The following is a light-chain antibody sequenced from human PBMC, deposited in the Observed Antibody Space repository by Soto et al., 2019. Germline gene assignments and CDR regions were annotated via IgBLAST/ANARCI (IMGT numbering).Light chain of an antibody. Sequence: EIVLTQSPVTLSLSPGARATLSCRASQSVRTYLAWYQVKPGQAPRLLIYDASRRASGVPARFSVSGSGTDFTLTISSLEPEDFAVYDCQQYGSSPRSFGQGTRLEIK. CDR2: DAS. J-gene: IGKJ5*01. CDR1: QSVRTY. CDR3: QQYGSSPRS. V-gene: IGKV3-20*01.